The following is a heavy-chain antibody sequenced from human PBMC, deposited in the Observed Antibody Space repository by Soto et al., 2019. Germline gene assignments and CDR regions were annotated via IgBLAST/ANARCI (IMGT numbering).Heavy chain of an antibody. CDR3: ARGPDY. Sequence: SETLSLTCAVPGGSISSGGYSWSWIRQPPGKGLEWIGYIYHSGSPYYNPSLKSRVTISVDRSKNQFSLKLSSVTAADTAVYYCARGPDYWGQGTLVTVSS. CDR2: IYHSGSP. J-gene: IGHJ4*02. V-gene: IGHV4-30-2*01. CDR1: GGSISSGGYS.